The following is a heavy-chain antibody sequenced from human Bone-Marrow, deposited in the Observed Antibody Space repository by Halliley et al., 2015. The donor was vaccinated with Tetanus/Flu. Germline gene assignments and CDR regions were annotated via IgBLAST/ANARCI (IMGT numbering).Heavy chain of an antibody. V-gene: IGHV5-51*01. CDR3: ARRQGIAVSDDNYCCGLDV. CDR2: IFPGDSET. J-gene: IGHJ6*02. CDR1: GYGFSDYW. Sequence: VQLVQSGAEVKKPGESLKISCKGSGYGFSDYWIGWVRQMPGQGLESMGIIFPGDSETRYGQSFQGQVTISADPSISTAYLQWSSLKASDSAIYFCARRQGIAVSDDNYCCGLDVWGQGTTVAV. D-gene: IGHD6-19*01.